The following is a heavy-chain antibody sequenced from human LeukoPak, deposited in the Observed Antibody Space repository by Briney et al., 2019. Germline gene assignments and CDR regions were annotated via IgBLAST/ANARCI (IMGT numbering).Heavy chain of an antibody. J-gene: IGHJ3*02. Sequence: GGSLRLSCAASGFTFSSYAMHWVRQAPGKGLERVAVISYDGSNKYYADSVKGRFTISRDNSKNTLYLQMNSLRAEDTAVYYCASPIAVAGAFDIWGQGTMVTVSS. CDR1: GFTFSSYA. D-gene: IGHD6-19*01. CDR2: ISYDGSNK. CDR3: ASPIAVAGAFDI. V-gene: IGHV3-30*04.